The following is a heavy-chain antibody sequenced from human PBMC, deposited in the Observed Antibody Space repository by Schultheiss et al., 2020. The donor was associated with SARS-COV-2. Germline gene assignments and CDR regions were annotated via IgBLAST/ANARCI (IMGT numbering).Heavy chain of an antibody. D-gene: IGHD6-6*01. V-gene: IGHV4-61*01. J-gene: IGHJ5*02. CDR1: GFSLSNARMG. CDR2: IYYSGST. CDR3: ARAAPRQENWFDP. Sequence: SGPTLVKPTETLTLTCTVSGFSLSNARMGVSWIRQPPGKGLEWIGYIYYSGSTNYNPSLKSRVTISVDTSKNQFSLKLSSVTAADTAVYYCARAAPRQENWFDPWGQGTLVTVSS.